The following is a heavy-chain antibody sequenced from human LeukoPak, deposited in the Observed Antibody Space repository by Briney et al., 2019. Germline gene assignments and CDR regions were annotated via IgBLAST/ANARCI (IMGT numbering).Heavy chain of an antibody. CDR2: ISGGGGST. CDR1: GFTFSSYA. CDR3: AKVRGSERPKYYFEY. D-gene: IGHD3-10*01. V-gene: IGHV3-23*01. Sequence: GGSLRLSCAASGFTFSSYAMSWVRQAPGKGLEWVSGISGGGGSTYCADSAKGRFTISRDNSKNTLYLQMNSLRAEHTAVYYCAKVRGSERPKYYFEYWGQGTLVTVSS. J-gene: IGHJ4*02.